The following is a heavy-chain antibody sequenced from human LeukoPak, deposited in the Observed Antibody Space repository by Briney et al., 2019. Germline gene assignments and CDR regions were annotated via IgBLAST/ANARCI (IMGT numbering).Heavy chain of an antibody. J-gene: IGHJ4*02. CDR2: INPNSGGT. Sequence: ASVKVSCKASAYTFTDYYIHWVRQAPGQGLEWMGWINPNSGGTNSAQKFQGRVTMTKDTSISTAYMELSRLRSDDTAVYFCARAMAVVDYWGQGTLVTVSS. CDR1: AYTFTDYY. V-gene: IGHV1-2*02. CDR3: ARAMAVVDY. D-gene: IGHD6-19*01.